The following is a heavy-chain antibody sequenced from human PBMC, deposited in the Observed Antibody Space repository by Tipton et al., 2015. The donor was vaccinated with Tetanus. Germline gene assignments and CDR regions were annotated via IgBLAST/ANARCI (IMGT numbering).Heavy chain of an antibody. V-gene: IGHV1-69*09. CDR3: ARQSCSGGSCYRNNWFDP. CDR2: IIPILGIA. Sequence: QLVQSGAEVKKPGSSVKVSCKASGGTFSSYAISWVRQAPGQGLEWMGRIIPILGIANYAQKFQGRVTITADKSTSTAYMELSSLRSEDTAVYYCARQSCSGGSCYRNNWFDPWGQGTLVTVSS. J-gene: IGHJ5*02. CDR1: GGTFSSYA. D-gene: IGHD2-15*01.